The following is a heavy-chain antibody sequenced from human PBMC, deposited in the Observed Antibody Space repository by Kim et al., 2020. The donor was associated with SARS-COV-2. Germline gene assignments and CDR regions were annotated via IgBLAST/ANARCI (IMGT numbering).Heavy chain of an antibody. CDR1: GFTFSSYS. V-gene: IGHV3-48*02. CDR3: ASGSPGSVPAAMGDY. CDR2: ISSSSSTI. J-gene: IGHJ4*02. Sequence: GGSLRLSCAASGFTFSSYSMNWVRQAPGKGLEWVSYISSSSSTIYYADSVKGRFTISRDNAKNSLYLQMNSLRDEDTAVYYCASGSPGSVPAAMGDYWGQGTLVTVSS. D-gene: IGHD2-2*01.